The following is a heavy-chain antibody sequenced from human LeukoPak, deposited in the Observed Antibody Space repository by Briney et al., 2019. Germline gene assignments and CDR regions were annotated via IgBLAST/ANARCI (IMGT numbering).Heavy chain of an antibody. CDR1: GGSISSYY. J-gene: IGHJ4*02. CDR2: IYYSGST. Sequence: SETLSLTCTGSGGSISSYYWSWIRQPPGKGLKWIGYIYYSGSTNYNPSLKSRVTISVDTSKNQFSLRLSSVTAADTAVYYWARERRDGYKVYFDYWGQGTLVTVSS. D-gene: IGHD5-24*01. CDR3: ARERRDGYKVYFDY. V-gene: IGHV4-59*01.